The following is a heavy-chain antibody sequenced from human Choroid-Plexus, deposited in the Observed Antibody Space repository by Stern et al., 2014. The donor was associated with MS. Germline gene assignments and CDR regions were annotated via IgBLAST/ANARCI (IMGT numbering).Heavy chain of an antibody. CDR3: ARSGYCRDSDCRTSLDY. CDR2: IRGSGSHI. V-gene: IGHV3-21*01. CDR1: GFTFSVYG. Sequence: EVHLVESGGGLVKPGGSLRLSCAASGFTFSVYGISWVRQAPGKGLEWVSSIRGSGSHIYYADSVKGRFSISRDNAQKLLFLNMNDLRAEDTAIYYCARSGYCRDSDCRTSLDYWGQGTVVTVSS. D-gene: IGHD2-15*01. J-gene: IGHJ4*02.